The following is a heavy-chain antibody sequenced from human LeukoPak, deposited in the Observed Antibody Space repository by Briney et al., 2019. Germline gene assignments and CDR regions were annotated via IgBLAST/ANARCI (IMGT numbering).Heavy chain of an antibody. J-gene: IGHJ4*02. CDR2: IYHSGST. CDR1: GGSISSAGYS. V-gene: IGHV4-30-2*01. Sequence: PSHTLSLTCAVSGGSISSAGYSWSWIRRPPGKGLEWIGYIYHSGSTYYNPSLKSRVTISVDTSKNQFSLKLSSVTAADTAVYYCARGNPSGWNGWLDYWGQGALVTVSS. D-gene: IGHD6-19*01. CDR3: ARGNPSGWNGWLDY.